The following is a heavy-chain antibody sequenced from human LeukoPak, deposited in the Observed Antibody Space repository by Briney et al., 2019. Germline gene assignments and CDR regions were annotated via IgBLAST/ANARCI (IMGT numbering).Heavy chain of an antibody. V-gene: IGHV2-5*02. J-gene: IGHJ4*02. Sequence: ESGPTLVKPTQTLTLTCTFSGFSLSTSGVGVGWIRQPPGKALEWLALIYWDGDKRYSPSLKSRLTITKDTSKNQVVLTMTNMDPVDTATYYCAHRGRHQTYDILTGYYRGDIYHFDYWGQGTLVTVSS. CDR1: GFSLSTSGVG. CDR3: AHRGRHQTYDILTGYYRGDIYHFDY. CDR2: IYWDGDK. D-gene: IGHD3-9*01.